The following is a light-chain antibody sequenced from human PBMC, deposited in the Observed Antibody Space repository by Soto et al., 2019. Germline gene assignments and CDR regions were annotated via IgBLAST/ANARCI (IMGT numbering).Light chain of an antibody. CDR3: SSYTSSSTGV. J-gene: IGLJ2*01. Sequence: QSALTQPASVSGSPGQSITISCTGTSSDVGGYNYVSWYQQHPGKAPKLMIYDVSNRPSGVSNRVSGSKSGNTASLTISWLQAEDEADYYCSSYTSSSTGVFGGRTKLAVL. V-gene: IGLV2-14*01. CDR2: DVS. CDR1: SSDVGGYNY.